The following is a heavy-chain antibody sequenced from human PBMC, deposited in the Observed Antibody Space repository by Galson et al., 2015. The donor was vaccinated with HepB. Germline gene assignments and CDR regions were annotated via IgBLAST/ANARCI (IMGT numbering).Heavy chain of an antibody. D-gene: IGHD3-10*01. CDR3: AIQREYYYGSGLRPAALIDY. CDR1: GYSFTSYW. CDR2: IYPGDSDT. Sequence: QSGAEVTKPGESLKISCKGSGYSFTSYWIGWVRQMPGKGLEWMGIIYPGDSDTRYSPSFQGQVTISADKSISTAYLQWSSLKASDTAMYYCAIQREYYYGSGLRPAALIDYWGQGTLVTVPS. V-gene: IGHV5-51*01. J-gene: IGHJ4*02.